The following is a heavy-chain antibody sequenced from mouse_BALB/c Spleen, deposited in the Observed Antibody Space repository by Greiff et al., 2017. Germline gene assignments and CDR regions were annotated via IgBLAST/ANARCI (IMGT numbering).Heavy chain of an antibody. V-gene: IGHV1S81*02. J-gene: IGHJ1*01. CDR2: INPSNGGT. D-gene: IGHD2-14*01. CDR3: TREVRLYWNFDV. CDR1: GYTFTSYY. Sequence: QVQLQQPGAELVKPGASVKLSCKASGYTFTSYYMYWVKQRPGQGLEWIGGINPSNGGTNFNEKFKSKATLTVDKSSSTAYMQLSSLTSEDSAVYYCTREVRLYWNFDVWGAGTTVTVSS.